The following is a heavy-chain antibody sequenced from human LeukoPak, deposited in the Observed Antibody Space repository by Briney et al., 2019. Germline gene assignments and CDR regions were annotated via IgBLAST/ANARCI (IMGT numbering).Heavy chain of an antibody. CDR2: INPNSGGT. V-gene: IGHV1-2*06. J-gene: IGHJ4*02. CDR3: ARGRGSGYYYADY. Sequence: ASVKVSCKASGYTFTGYYMHWVRQAPGQGLEWMGRINPNSGGTNYAQKFQGRVTMTRDTSISTAYMELSRLTSDDTAVYYCARGRGSGYYYADYWGQGTLVTVSS. CDR1: GYTFTGYY. D-gene: IGHD3-22*01.